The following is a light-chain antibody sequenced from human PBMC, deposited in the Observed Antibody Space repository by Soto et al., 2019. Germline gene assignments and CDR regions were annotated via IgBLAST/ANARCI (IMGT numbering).Light chain of an antibody. CDR3: LRYGDSPPAYP. J-gene: IGKJ2*01. CDR1: QSVSSRN. Sequence: EIVLTQSPGTVSLSPGERATLSCRASQSVSSRNLAWYRQKPGQAPSLLIFVASNRATGIPDRFNGRGSGTDFTLTISRLEHEDCAVYYCLRYGDSPPAYPFGQGTKLEIK. V-gene: IGKV3-20*01. CDR2: VAS.